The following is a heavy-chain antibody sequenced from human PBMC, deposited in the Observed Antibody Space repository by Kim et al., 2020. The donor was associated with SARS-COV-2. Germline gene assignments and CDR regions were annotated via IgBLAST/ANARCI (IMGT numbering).Heavy chain of an antibody. Sequence: SVKVSCKASGGSFISNSISGVLQAPGQELEWRGGIIPIFGTANYSHKFQGRFTISTDESTSTAYNELSSMRSEDTAGYYCAARSASGYDYIWGMDSWFDPWGQGNLVTVSP. CDR2: IIPIFGTA. D-gene: IGHD3-16*01. V-gene: IGHV1-69*05. J-gene: IGHJ5*02. CDR1: GGSFISNS. CDR3: AARSASGYDYIWGMDSWFDP.